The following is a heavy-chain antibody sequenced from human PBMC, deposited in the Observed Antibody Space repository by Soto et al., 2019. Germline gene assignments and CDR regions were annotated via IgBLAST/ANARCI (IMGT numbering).Heavy chain of an antibody. J-gene: IGHJ6*02. V-gene: IGHV1-18*01. D-gene: IGHD3-10*01. CDR3: ARDTHYYQSASYDNAGMDV. Sequence: QDQLVQSGAEILKPGASVKVSCKTSTYMFSNYGVSWVRQAPGHGLEWMGWISAYNGNTNYAQKLKERVTLTTDTSTSTAYMELRSLRSDDTAVYYCARDTHYYQSASYDNAGMDVWGQGTTVTVSS. CDR2: ISAYNGNT. CDR1: TYMFSNYG.